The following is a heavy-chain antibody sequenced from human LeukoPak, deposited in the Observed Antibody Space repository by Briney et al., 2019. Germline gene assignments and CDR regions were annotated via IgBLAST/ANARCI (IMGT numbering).Heavy chain of an antibody. J-gene: IGHJ5*02. CDR2: ISGSGGST. Sequence: GGSLRLSCAASGFTFSSYAMSWVRQAPGKGLEWVSAISGSGGSTYYADSVKGRFTISRDNSKNTLYLQMNSLRAEDTAIYYCAKGGYCSSTSCPHHPWDWFDPWGQGTLVTVSS. CDR1: GFTFSSYA. D-gene: IGHD2-2*01. V-gene: IGHV3-23*01. CDR3: AKGGYCSSTSCPHHPWDWFDP.